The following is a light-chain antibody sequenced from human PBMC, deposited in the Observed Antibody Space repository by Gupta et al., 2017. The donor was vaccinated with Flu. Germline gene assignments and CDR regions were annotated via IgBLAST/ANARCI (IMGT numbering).Light chain of an antibody. CDR1: QDITNY. CDR3: QQYESIPYT. Sequence: DIQMTQSPSSLSASVGDRITITCQASQDITNYLNWFQQRPGKAPKLLISDASDLETGVPSRFSGSGSVTDFTFTITSRQPEDFATYYCQQYESIPYTFGQGTKMEI. J-gene: IGKJ2*01. V-gene: IGKV1-33*01. CDR2: DAS.